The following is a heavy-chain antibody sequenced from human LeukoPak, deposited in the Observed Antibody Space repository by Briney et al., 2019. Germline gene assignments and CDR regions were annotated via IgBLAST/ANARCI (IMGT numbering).Heavy chain of an antibody. J-gene: IGHJ4*02. D-gene: IGHD3-22*01. V-gene: IGHV1-2*02. Sequence: ASVKVSCKASGYTFTGYYIHWVRQAPGQGLEWMGWINPKSGDTNCAQKFQDRVTMTRDTSISTAYMELSRLRSDDTAVYYCASLYYDTSAFDYWGQGTLVTVSS. CDR1: GYTFTGYY. CDR3: ASLYYDTSAFDY. CDR2: INPKSGDT.